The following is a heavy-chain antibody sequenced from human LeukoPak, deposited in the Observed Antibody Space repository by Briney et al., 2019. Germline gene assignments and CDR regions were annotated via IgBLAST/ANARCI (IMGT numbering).Heavy chain of an antibody. CDR1: GYTLTSYY. V-gene: IGHV1-46*01. CDR3: ARVDSPGAFDI. J-gene: IGHJ3*02. CDR2: INPSGGST. D-gene: IGHD3-22*01. Sequence: GASVKVSCKASGYTLTSYYMHWVRQAPGQGLEWMGIINPSGGSTSYAQKFQGRVTMTRDTSTSTVYMELSSLRSEDTAVYYCARVDSPGAFDIWGQGTMVTVSS.